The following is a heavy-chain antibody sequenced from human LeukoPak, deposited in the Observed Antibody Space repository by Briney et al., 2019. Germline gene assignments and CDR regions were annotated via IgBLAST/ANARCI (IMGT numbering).Heavy chain of an antibody. J-gene: IGHJ3*02. CDR3: AIGATYYYDSTGAFDI. CDR2: INPNSGDT. CDR1: GYTFTSYG. V-gene: IGHV1-2*02. Sequence: ASVKVSCKASGYTFTSYGISWVRQAPGQGLEWMGWINPNSGDTNYAQKFQGRVTMTRDTSISTAYMELSRLRSDGTAVYYCAIGATYYYDSTGAFDIWGQGTMVTVSS. D-gene: IGHD3-22*01.